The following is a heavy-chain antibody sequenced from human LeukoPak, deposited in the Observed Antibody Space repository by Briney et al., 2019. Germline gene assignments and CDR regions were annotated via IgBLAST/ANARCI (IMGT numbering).Heavy chain of an antibody. D-gene: IGHD6-13*01. V-gene: IGHV3-23*01. CDR2: ITGSSDST. J-gene: IGHJ4*02. CDR3: AKDILGGYSSSWYVPPDY. Sequence: GGSLRLSCAASGFAFSSFTMGWVRQTPGKGLEWVAAITGSSDSTYYADSVKGRFTISRDNSKNTLYLQMNSLRAEDTAVYYCAKDILGGYSSSWYVPPDYWGQGTLVTVSS. CDR1: GFAFSSFT.